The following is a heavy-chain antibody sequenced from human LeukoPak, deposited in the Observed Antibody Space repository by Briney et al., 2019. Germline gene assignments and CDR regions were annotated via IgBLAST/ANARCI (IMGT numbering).Heavy chain of an antibody. CDR1: GFTFSSYA. J-gene: IGHJ4*02. V-gene: IGHV3-30*04. Sequence: PGGSLRLSCAASGFTFSSYAMHWFRQAPGKGLEWVAVISYDGSNKYYADSVKGRFTISRDNSKNTLYLQMNSLRAEDTAVYYCARDGIVAAFDYWGQGTLVTVSS. D-gene: IGHD5-12*01. CDR3: ARDGIVAAFDY. CDR2: ISYDGSNK.